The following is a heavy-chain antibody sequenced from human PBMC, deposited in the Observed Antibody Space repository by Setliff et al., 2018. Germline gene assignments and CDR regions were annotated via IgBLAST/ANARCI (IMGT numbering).Heavy chain of an antibody. Sequence: SSETLSLTCTVSGGSISSSSYYWGWIRQPTGKGLEWIGSIYYSGSTYYNPSLKSRVTISVDTSKNQVSLKLNSVTATDTAVYYCARDLGHGGDSDYWGQGILVTVSS. D-gene: IGHD2-21*02. CDR1: GGSISSSSYY. V-gene: IGHV4-39*07. CDR3: ARDLGHGGDSDY. CDR2: IYYSGST. J-gene: IGHJ4*02.